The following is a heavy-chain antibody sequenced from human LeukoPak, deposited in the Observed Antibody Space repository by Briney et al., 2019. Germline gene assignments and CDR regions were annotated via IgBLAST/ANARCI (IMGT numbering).Heavy chain of an antibody. Sequence: GGSLRLSCAASGFTFSSYSMNWVRQAPGKGLEWVSSISSSSSYIYYADSVKGRFTISRDNAKNSLYLQMNSLRAEDTAVYYCARDTVSGYDFWSGYWGISSQNWFDPWGQGTLVTVSS. CDR2: ISSSSSYI. CDR1: GFTFSSYS. J-gene: IGHJ5*02. CDR3: ARDTVSGYDFWSGYWGISSQNWFDP. D-gene: IGHD3-3*01. V-gene: IGHV3-21*01.